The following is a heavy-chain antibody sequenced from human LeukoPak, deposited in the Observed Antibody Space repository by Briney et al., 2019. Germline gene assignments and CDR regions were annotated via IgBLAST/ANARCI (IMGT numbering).Heavy chain of an antibody. CDR2: IYYSGST. V-gene: IGHV4-59*01. D-gene: IGHD3-22*01. CDR3: GREWSSGYWDY. J-gene: IGHJ4*02. CDR1: GGSISSYY. Sequence: SETLSLTCTVSGGSISSYYWSWIRQPPGKGLEWIGYIYYSGSTNYNPSLKSRVTISVDTSKNQFSLKLSSVTAADTAVYYCGREWSSGYWDYWGQGTLVTVSS.